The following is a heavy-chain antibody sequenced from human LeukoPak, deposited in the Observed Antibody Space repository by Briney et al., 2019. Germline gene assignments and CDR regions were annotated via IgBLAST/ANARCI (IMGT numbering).Heavy chain of an antibody. Sequence: ASVKVSCKASGYTFTSYTMNWVRQAPGQGLEWGGWINTNTGNPTYAQGFTGRFVFSLDTSVSTAYLQISSLKAEDTAVYYCARDGIMAVAGTYYYYYMDVWGKGTTVTVSS. CDR3: ARDGIMAVAGTYYYYYMDV. V-gene: IGHV7-4-1*02. CDR2: INTNTGNP. D-gene: IGHD6-19*01. CDR1: GYTFTSYT. J-gene: IGHJ6*03.